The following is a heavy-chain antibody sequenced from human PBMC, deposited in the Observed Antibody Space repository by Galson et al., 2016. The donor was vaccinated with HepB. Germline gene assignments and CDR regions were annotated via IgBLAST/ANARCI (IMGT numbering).Heavy chain of an antibody. J-gene: IGHJ6*03. CDR1: GYTFTGHF. CDR2: INPNSGAT. V-gene: IGHV1-2*02. D-gene: IGHD1-26*01. Sequence: SVKVSCKASGYTFTGHFMHWVRQAPGQGLEWVGWINPNSGATNFARKFQGRVTLTGDTSISTAYLELSTLISDDTAVYYCARDRNVGGTYFYYMDVRGKGTPVTVSS. CDR3: ARDRNVGGTYFYYMDV.